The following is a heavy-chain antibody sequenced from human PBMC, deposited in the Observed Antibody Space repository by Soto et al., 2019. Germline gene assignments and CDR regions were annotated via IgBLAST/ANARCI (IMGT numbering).Heavy chain of an antibody. CDR1: GFTFSSYG. CDR3: AKADAWGYDFWSGYYGLDYYYYGMDV. V-gene: IGHV3-30*18. CDR2: ISYDGSNK. Sequence: PGGSLRLSCAASGFTFSSYGMHCVRQAPGKGLEWVAVISYDGSNKYYADSVKGRFTISRDNSKNTLYLQMNSLRAEDTAVYYCAKADAWGYDFWSGYYGLDYYYYGMDVWGQGTTVTVSS. D-gene: IGHD3-3*01. J-gene: IGHJ6*02.